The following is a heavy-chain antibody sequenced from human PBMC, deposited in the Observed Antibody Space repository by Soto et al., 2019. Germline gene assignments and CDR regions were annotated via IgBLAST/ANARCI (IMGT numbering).Heavy chain of an antibody. CDR1: GGTFSSYA. CDR2: IIPIFGTA. D-gene: IGHD3-10*01. V-gene: IGHV1-69*13. CDR3: ARDHYGSGSYGYYYYYGMDV. Sequence: SVKVSCKASGGTFSSYAISWVRQAPGQGLEWMGGIIPIFGTANYAQKFQGRVTITADESTSTAYMELSSLRSEDTAVYHCARDHYGSGSYGYYYYYGMDVWGQGTTVTVSS. J-gene: IGHJ6*02.